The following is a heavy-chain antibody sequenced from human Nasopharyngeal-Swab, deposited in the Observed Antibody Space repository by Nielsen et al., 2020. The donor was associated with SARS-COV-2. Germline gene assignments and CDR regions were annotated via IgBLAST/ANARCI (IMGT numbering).Heavy chain of an antibody. D-gene: IGHD1-26*01. CDR1: GYTFTGYY. V-gene: IGHV1-2*04. Sequence: AAVKVSCKASGYTFTGYYMHWVRQAPGQGLEGMGWINPNSGGTNYAQKFQDWVTMTRDTSISTVYMELSRLRSDETAVYYCARGKAGSGSPGAFDSWGQGTMVTVSS. J-gene: IGHJ3*02. CDR3: ARGKAGSGSPGAFDS. CDR2: INPNSGGT.